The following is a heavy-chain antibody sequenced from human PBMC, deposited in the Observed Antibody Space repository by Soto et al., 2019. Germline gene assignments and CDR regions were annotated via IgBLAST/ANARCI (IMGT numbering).Heavy chain of an antibody. D-gene: IGHD3-22*01. J-gene: IGHJ4*02. CDR1: GYSFTSYW. V-gene: IGHV5-51*01. CDR2: IYPGDSDT. Sequence: GESLKISCKGSGYSFTSYWIGWVRQMPGKGLDWMGIIYPGDSDTRYSPSFRGHVTISVTKSITTVFLQWSSLRASDTAMYYCARQIYDSDTGPNFQYYFDSWGQGTPVTVSS. CDR3: ARQIYDSDTGPNFQYYFDS.